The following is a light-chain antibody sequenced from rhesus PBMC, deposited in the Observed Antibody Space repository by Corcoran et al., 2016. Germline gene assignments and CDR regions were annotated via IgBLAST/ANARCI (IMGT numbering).Light chain of an antibody. J-gene: IGLJ2*01. CDR2: EVS. V-gene: IGLV2-13*02. CDR1: SSDIGGYNR. Sequence: QAALTQSPSVSGSPGQSVTISCTGTSSDIGGYNRVSWYQQHPGKAPKLMIYEVSKRPSGVSDRFSGSKSGNTASLTISGLQAEDEADYVCSSYASSSSLGLFGGGTRLTGL. CDR3: SSYASSSSLGL.